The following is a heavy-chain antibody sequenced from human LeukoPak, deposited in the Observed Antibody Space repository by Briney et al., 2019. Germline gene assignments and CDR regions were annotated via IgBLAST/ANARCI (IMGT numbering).Heavy chain of an antibody. CDR2: ISSSGSTI. Sequence: GGSLRLSCAASGFTFSDHYMSWIRQAPGKGLEWVSYISSSGSTIYYADSVKGRFTISRDNAKNSLYLQMNSLRAEDTAVYYCARVMEGQWLVRSYYGMDVWGQGTTVTVSS. J-gene: IGHJ6*02. V-gene: IGHV3-11*01. CDR1: GFTFSDHY. CDR3: ARVMEGQWLVRSYYGMDV. D-gene: IGHD6-19*01.